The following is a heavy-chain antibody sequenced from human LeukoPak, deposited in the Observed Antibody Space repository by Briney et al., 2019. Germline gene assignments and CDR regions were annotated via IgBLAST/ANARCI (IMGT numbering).Heavy chain of an antibody. V-gene: IGHV1-2*02. CDR1: GSTFTVNY. CDR2: IHPYSDAT. CDR3: ARDGPCSSSSCQNFDY. Sequence: GASVTLSLNASGSTFTVNYIHWVRQAPGQGLGRMGVIHPYSDATSYVQKVHGRVTMTSDSSISTAYMELNSLRSDDSSVYYCARDGPCSSSSCQNFDYGGEGTLVIVSS. J-gene: IGHJ4*02. D-gene: IGHD2-2*01.